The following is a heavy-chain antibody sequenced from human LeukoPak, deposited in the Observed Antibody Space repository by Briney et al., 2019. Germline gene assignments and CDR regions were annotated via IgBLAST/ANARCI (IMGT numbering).Heavy chain of an antibody. J-gene: IGHJ4*02. D-gene: IGHD2/OR15-2a*01. CDR3: ARHVLYFSGYNY. Sequence: ASETLSLTCAVYGGSFSGYYWSWIRQPPGKGLEWIGEINHSGSTNYNPSLKSRVTISVDTSKNQFSLKLSSVTAADTAVYYCARHVLYFSGYNYWGQGTLVTVSS. CDR1: GGSFSGYY. CDR2: INHSGST. V-gene: IGHV4-34*01.